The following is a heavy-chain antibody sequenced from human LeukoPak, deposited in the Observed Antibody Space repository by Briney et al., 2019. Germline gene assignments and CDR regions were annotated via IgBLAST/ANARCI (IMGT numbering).Heavy chain of an antibody. CDR1: GFTFSSYA. Sequence: GGSLRLSCAASGFTFSSYAMAWVRQAPGKGLEWVSGIGGDGNTHYADSVRGRFTISRDISKNTVSLQMSSLRAEDTAVYYCAKDILRWSFDSWGQGILVTVSS. V-gene: IGHV3-23*01. D-gene: IGHD4-23*01. J-gene: IGHJ4*02. CDR2: IGGDGNT. CDR3: AKDILRWSFDS.